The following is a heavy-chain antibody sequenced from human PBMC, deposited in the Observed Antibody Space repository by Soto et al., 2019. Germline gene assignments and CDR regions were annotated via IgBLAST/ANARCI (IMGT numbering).Heavy chain of an antibody. V-gene: IGHV3-23*01. Sequence: EVQLLESGGGLVQPGGPLRLACAASGFTFSTYAMTWVRQAPGKGPEWVSDISGSGDTTHYADSVKGRFTISRDNSKNTLYLQMNSLRAEDTAVYYCAKELAAYWGQGTLVTVSS. CDR2: ISGSGDTT. CDR1: GFTFSTYA. CDR3: AKELAAY. J-gene: IGHJ4*02. D-gene: IGHD6-25*01.